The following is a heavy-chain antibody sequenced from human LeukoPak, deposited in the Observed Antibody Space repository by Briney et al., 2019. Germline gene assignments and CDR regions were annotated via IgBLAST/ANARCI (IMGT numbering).Heavy chain of an antibody. D-gene: IGHD2-2*01. J-gene: IGHJ4*02. CDR3: VRGSSSF. CDR1: GLTTRNSW. Sequence: GGSLRLSCAVSGLTTRNSWMSWVRQAPGKGLEWVANIDPDGTDLYYMDSVKGRFTVSRDNDKNSQYLQMHSLRVEDTATYYCVRGSSSFWGQGTLVTV. CDR2: IDPDGTDL. V-gene: IGHV3-7*04.